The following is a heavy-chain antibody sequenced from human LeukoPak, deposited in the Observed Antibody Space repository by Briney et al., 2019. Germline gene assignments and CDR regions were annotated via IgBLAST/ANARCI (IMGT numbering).Heavy chain of an antibody. CDR1: GYTFTGYY. Sequence: ASVKVSCKASGYTFTGYYMHWVRQAPGQGLEWMGWINPNSGGTNYAQKFQGRVTMTRDMSASTVYMELSSLRYEDTAVYYCARDPKRHYYHISGYSGPSPSYYFDYWGQGTLVTVSS. J-gene: IGHJ4*02. V-gene: IGHV1-2*02. D-gene: IGHD3-22*01. CDR2: INPNSGGT. CDR3: ARDPKRHYYHISGYSGPSPSYYFDY.